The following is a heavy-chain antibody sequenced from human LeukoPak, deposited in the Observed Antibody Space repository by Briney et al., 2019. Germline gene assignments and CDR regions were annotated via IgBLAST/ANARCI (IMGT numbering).Heavy chain of an antibody. Sequence: GASVKVSCKASGYTFTSYAMNWVRQAPGQGLEWMGWINPNSGGTNYAQRFQGRVTMTRDTSISTAYMELSRLRSDDTAVYYCARALELGLDAFDIWGQGTMVTVSS. CDR1: GYTFTSYA. CDR2: INPNSGGT. CDR3: ARALELGLDAFDI. D-gene: IGHD7-27*01. J-gene: IGHJ3*02. V-gene: IGHV1-2*02.